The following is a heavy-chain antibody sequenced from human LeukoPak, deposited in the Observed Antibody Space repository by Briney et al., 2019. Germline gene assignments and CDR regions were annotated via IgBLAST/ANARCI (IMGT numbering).Heavy chain of an antibody. J-gene: IGHJ4*02. CDR2: MNPNSGNT. D-gene: IGHD6-6*01. V-gene: IGHV1-8*03. CDR1: GYTFTSYD. CDR3: ARVVSSSSVAPDD. Sequence: ASVKVSCKASGYTFTSYDINWGRQATGQGLEWMGWMNPNSGNTGYAQKFQGRVTITRNTSISTAYMELSSLRSEDTAVYYCARVVSSSSVAPDDWGQGTLVTVSS.